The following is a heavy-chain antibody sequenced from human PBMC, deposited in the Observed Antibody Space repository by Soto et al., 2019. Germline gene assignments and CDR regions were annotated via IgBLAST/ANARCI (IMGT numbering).Heavy chain of an antibody. CDR1: GYTFTSYG. J-gene: IGHJ4*02. V-gene: IGHV1-18*01. D-gene: IGHD3-3*01. CDR2: ISAYNGNT. Sequence: ASVKVSCKASGYTFTSYGISWVRQAPGQGLEWMGWISAYNGNTNYAQKLQGRVTMTTDTSTSTAYMELRSLRSDDTAVYYCARDGSIFGVVNYFDYWGQGTLVTVSS. CDR3: ARDGSIFGVVNYFDY.